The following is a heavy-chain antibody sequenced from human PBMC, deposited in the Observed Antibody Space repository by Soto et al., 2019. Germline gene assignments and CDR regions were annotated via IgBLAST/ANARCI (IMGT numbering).Heavy chain of an antibody. CDR3: ASSGISSSSSFDF. Sequence: QVQLVQSGAEVKKPGSSVKVSCKAPGGTFSIYAISWGRQAPGQGLEWMGGIIPIFGTANSAQKFQGRVTITADESTSTAYMELSSLRSEDTAGYYCASSGISSSSSFDFWGQGTLVTGSS. J-gene: IGHJ4*02. D-gene: IGHD6-6*01. CDR1: GGTFSIYA. CDR2: IIPIFGTA. V-gene: IGHV1-69*01.